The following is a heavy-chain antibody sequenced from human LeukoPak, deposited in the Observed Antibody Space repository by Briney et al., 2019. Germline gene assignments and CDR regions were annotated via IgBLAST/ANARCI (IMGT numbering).Heavy chain of an antibody. Sequence: ASVKLSCKASGYTLTSYYMHWVRQAAGQGLEWMGIINPSGGSTSYAQKFQGRVTMTRDMSTSTVYMELSSLRSEDTAVYYCARDSLPRRITIFGVAFAHMDVWGKGTTVTVSS. CDR2: INPSGGST. V-gene: IGHV1-46*01. J-gene: IGHJ6*03. CDR3: ARDSLPRRITIFGVAFAHMDV. D-gene: IGHD3-3*01. CDR1: GYTLTSYY.